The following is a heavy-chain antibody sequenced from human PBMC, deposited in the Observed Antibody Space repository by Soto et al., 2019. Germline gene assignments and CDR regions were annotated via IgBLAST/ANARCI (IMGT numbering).Heavy chain of an antibody. CDR3: ASRIGYCTNGVCFNWFDP. CDR1: GGSISSSSYY. Sequence: SETLSLTCTVSGGSISSSSYYWGWIRQPPGKGLEWIGSIYYSGSTYYNPSLTTRVTISVDTSKNQFSLKLSSVTAADTAVYYCASRIGYCTNGVCFNWFDPWGQGTLVTVS. CDR2: IYYSGST. V-gene: IGHV4-39*01. D-gene: IGHD2-8*01. J-gene: IGHJ5*02.